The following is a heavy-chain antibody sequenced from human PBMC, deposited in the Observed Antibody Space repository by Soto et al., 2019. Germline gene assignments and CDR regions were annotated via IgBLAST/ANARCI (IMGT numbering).Heavy chain of an antibody. V-gene: IGHV4-4*02. CDR3: ARDPRNTAAAGYYYGMDV. D-gene: IGHD5-18*01. J-gene: IGHJ6*02. Sequence: WETLSLTCAVSGGSISSSNWWSWVRQPPGKGLEWIGEIYHSGSTNYNPSLKSRVTISVDKSKNQFSLKLSSVTAADTAVYYCARDPRNTAAAGYYYGMDVCGQGTTLTVSS. CDR2: IYHSGST. CDR1: GGSISSSNW.